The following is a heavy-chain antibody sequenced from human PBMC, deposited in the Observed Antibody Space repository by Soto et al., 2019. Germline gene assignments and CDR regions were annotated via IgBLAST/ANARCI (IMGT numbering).Heavy chain of an antibody. CDR2: IYHSENT. D-gene: IGHD1-26*01. Sequence: LSLTCAVSGGSISSGGYSWNWIRQTSGRGLEWIGHIYHSENTFHNPSLKSRVTISLDRSRNEFSLKMRSVTAADTAVYYCASGSYEGGYFHYWGQGTLVTVSS. CDR1: GGSISSGGYS. CDR3: ASGSYEGGYFHY. V-gene: IGHV4-30-2*01. J-gene: IGHJ4*02.